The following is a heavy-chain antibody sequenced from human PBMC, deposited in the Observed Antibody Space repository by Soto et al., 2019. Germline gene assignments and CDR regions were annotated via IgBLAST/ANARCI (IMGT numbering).Heavy chain of an antibody. CDR1: GYTFTGYY. D-gene: IGHD6-19*01. Sequence: ASGKVSCKASGYTFTGYYMHWVRQAPGQGLEWMGWINPNSGGTNYAQKFQGWVTMTRDTSISTAYMELSRLRSDDTAVYYCATPIAVAGKAFDYWGQGTLVTVSS. CDR3: ATPIAVAGKAFDY. CDR2: INPNSGGT. J-gene: IGHJ4*02. V-gene: IGHV1-2*04.